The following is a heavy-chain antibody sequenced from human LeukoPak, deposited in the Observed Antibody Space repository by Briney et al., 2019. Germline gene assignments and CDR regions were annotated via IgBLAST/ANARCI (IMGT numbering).Heavy chain of an antibody. CDR3: VRERHLDV. Sequence: GGSLRLSCAASGFTFSSYWMTWVRQAPGNGLEWVANVNHDGSEKRYVDSVKGRFTISRDNAKNSLYLQMNSLRAEDTAVYYCVRERHLDVWGQGTTVTVS. CDR2: VNHDGSEK. CDR1: GFTFSSYW. V-gene: IGHV3-7*01. J-gene: IGHJ6*02.